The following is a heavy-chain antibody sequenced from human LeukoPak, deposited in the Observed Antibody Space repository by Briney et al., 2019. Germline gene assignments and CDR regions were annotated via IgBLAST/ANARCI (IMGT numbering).Heavy chain of an antibody. CDR2: MNPNSGNT. CDR3: ARKYCSSTSCYYYYGMDV. V-gene: IGHV1-8*01. J-gene: IGHJ6*02. Sequence: ASVKVSCKASGYTFTSYDINWVRQATGQGLEWMGWMNPNSGNTGYAQKFQGRVTMTRNTSISTAYMELSSLGSEDTAVYYCARKYCSSTSCYYYYGMDVWGQGTTVTVSS. CDR1: GYTFTSYD. D-gene: IGHD2-2*01.